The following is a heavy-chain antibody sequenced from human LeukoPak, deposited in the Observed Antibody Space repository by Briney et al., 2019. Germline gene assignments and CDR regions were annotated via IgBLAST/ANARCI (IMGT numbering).Heavy chain of an antibody. J-gene: IGHJ4*02. CDR2: ISWNSGSI. V-gene: IGHV3-9*01. CDR1: GFTFDDYA. D-gene: IGHD6-13*01. CDR3: ATLAAGPPDY. Sequence: QAGRSLRLSCAASGFTFDDYAMHWVRQAPGKGLEWVSGISWNSGSIGYADSVKGRFTISRDNAKNSLYLQMNSLRAEDTALYYCATLAAGPPDYWGQGTLVSVSS.